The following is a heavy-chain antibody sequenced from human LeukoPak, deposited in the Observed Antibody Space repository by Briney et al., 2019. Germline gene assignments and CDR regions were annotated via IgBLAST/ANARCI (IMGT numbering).Heavy chain of an antibody. J-gene: IGHJ4*02. D-gene: IGHD3-10*01. V-gene: IGHV1-46*01. CDR2: INPSGGST. CDR1: GYTFTSYY. CDR3: ATQYGSDAYYFDY. Sequence: ASVKVSCKASGYTFTSYYMHWVRQAPGQGLEWMGIINPSGGSTSYAQKFQGRVTTTRDTSTSTVYMELSCLRSEDTAVYYCATQYGSDAYYFDYWGQGTLVTVSS.